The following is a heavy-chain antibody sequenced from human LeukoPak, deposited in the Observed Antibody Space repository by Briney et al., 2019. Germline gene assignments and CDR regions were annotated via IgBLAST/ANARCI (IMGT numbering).Heavy chain of an antibody. V-gene: IGHV3-23*01. CDR1: GFIFRNYG. Sequence: GGSLRLSCAASGFIFRNYGMNWVRQPPGRGLEWVSGVSPNGETAYYADSVKGRFTISRDNSKNTLYLQMNSLRAEDTAVYYCARRGYYYGSPKTDYWGQGTLVTVSS. D-gene: IGHD3-10*01. J-gene: IGHJ4*02. CDR3: ARRGYYYGSPKTDY. CDR2: VSPNGETA.